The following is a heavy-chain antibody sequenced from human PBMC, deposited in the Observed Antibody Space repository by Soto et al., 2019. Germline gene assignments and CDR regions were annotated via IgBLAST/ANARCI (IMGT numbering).Heavy chain of an antibody. CDR3: SNTFNPYERRGYGLLK. CDR1: VYTFTTYG. J-gene: IGHJ1*01. V-gene: IGHV1-18*04. Sequence: ASVKVSCKTSVYTFTTYGLAWVRQAPGQGLEWMGWSNTYTENTNHAQKLQGRGTMRADKSPATAYLGLGGLGSDAPSLYYCSNTFNPYERRGYGLLKWGQGALVNVSS. D-gene: IGHD3-22*01. CDR2: SNTYTENT.